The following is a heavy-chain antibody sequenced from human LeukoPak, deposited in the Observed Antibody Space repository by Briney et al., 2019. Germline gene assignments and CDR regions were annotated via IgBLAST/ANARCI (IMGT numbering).Heavy chain of an antibody. Sequence: GASVKVSCKASGYTFTSYYMHWVRQAPGQGLEWMGIINPSGGSTSYAQKFQGRVTMTRDTSTSTVYMELSSLRSEDTAVYYCARDRGNIMVRGVIIPYYYYMDVWGKGTTVTVSS. CDR3: ARDRGNIMVRGVIIPYYYYMDV. D-gene: IGHD3-10*01. J-gene: IGHJ6*03. CDR2: INPSGGST. CDR1: GYTFTSYY. V-gene: IGHV1-46*01.